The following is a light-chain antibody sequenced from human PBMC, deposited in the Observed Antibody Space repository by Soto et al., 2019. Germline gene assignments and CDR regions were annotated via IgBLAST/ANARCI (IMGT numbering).Light chain of an antibody. Sequence: QSALTQPASVSGSPGQSITISCTGTSSDIGRYNYVSWFQQHPGKVPKLVIFEVNYRPSGVSDRFSGSKSGNTASLTITGLQAEDEPDYYCTSCITANTRCVFGSGTKVTVL. CDR3: TSCITANTRCV. CDR1: SSDIGRYNY. V-gene: IGLV2-14*01. J-gene: IGLJ1*01. CDR2: EVN.